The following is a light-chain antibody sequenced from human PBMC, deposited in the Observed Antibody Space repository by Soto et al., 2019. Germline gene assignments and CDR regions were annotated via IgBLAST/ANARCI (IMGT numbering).Light chain of an antibody. CDR1: SSDVGSYNL. V-gene: IGLV2-23*02. Sequence: QSVLTQPASVSGSPGQSITISCTGTSSDVGSYNLVSWYQQHPGKAPKLMIYEVIKRPSGVSNRFSGSKSGNTASLAISGLQAEDEADYYCCSYAGSSTFYVFGTGTKLTVL. CDR3: CSYAGSSTFYV. CDR2: EVI. J-gene: IGLJ1*01.